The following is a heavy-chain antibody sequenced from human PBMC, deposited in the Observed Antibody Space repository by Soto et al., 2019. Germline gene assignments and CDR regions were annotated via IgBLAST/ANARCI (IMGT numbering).Heavy chain of an antibody. CDR2: IYDGGRT. J-gene: IGHJ4*02. D-gene: IGHD7-27*01. CDR1: GGSISTVDYW. CDR3: ARGPSGDKVDS. Sequence: QVQLQESGPGLVKPSQTLSFTCTVSGGSISTVDYWWSWIRQSPDMGLEWIGHIYDGGRTYNNPSLESRVTMSVDTSKSQLSLTLSSVSAADTAVYYCARGPSGDKVDSWGQGTLVTVSS. V-gene: IGHV4-30-4*01.